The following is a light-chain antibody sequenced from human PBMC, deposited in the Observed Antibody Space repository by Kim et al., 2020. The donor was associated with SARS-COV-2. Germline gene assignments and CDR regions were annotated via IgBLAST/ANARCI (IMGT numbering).Light chain of an antibody. J-gene: IGLJ2*01. Sequence: ESPGQTARITCSGDKLGDKYACWYQQKPGQSPVLVIYQDSKRPSGIPERFSGYNSGNTATLTISGTQAMDEADYYCQAWDSSTVVFGGGTQLTVL. CDR2: QDS. CDR1: KLGDKY. CDR3: QAWDSSTVV. V-gene: IGLV3-1*01.